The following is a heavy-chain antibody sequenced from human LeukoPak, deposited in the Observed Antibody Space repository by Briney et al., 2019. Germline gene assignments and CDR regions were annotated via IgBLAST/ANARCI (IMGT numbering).Heavy chain of an antibody. CDR3: ARAGKTAAIRYFDWLVPEFDP. CDR2: ISSSSSTI. V-gene: IGHV3-48*01. D-gene: IGHD3-9*01. CDR1: GFTFSSYS. Sequence: GGSLRLSCAASGFTFSSYSMNWVRQAPGKGLEWVSYISSSSSTIYYADSAKGRFTISRDNAKNSLYLQMNSLRAEDTAVYYCARAGKTAAIRYFDWLVPEFDPWGQGTLVTVSS. J-gene: IGHJ5*02.